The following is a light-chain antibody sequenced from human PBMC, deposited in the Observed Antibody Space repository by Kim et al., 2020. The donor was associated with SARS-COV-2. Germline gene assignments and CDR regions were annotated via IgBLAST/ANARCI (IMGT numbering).Light chain of an antibody. CDR3: QQYDGNPWT. V-gene: IGKV1-5*03. J-gene: IGKJ1*01. CDR2: EAS. CDR1: QTIVNW. Sequence: ASVGDRVPITCRASQTIVNWLAWYQQKPGQAPNLLIYEASILQTGVPSRFSGSGSGTEFTLTISSLQSDDFATYYCQQYDGNPWTFGQGTKVDIK.